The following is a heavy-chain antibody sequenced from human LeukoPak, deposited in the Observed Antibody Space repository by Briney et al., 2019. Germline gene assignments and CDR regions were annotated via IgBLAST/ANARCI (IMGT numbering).Heavy chain of an antibody. J-gene: IGHJ4*02. CDR3: ARDRTHYYDSSGYYSRWEY. D-gene: IGHD3-22*01. CDR1: GYTFTGYY. Sequence: VASVKVSCKASGYTFTGYYMHWVRQAPGQGLEWMGWINPNSGGTNYAQKFQGRVTMTRDTSTSTVYMELSSLRSEDTAMYYCARDRTHYYDSSGYYSRWEYWGQGTLVTVSS. V-gene: IGHV1-2*02. CDR2: INPNSGGT.